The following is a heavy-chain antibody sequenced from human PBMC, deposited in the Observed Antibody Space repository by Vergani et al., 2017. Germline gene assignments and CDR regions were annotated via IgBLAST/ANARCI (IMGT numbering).Heavy chain of an antibody. CDR2: ISGSGGST. CDR3: ARDLVPLAITMVRGGIDY. J-gene: IGHJ4*02. Sequence: EVQLLESGGGLVQPGGSLRLSCAASGFTFSSYAMSWVRQAPGKGLEWVSAISGSGGSTYYADSVKGRFTISRDNSKNTLYLQMNSLRAEDTAVYYCARDLVPLAITMVRGGIDYWGQGTLVTVSS. V-gene: IGHV3-23*01. D-gene: IGHD3-10*01. CDR1: GFTFSSYA.